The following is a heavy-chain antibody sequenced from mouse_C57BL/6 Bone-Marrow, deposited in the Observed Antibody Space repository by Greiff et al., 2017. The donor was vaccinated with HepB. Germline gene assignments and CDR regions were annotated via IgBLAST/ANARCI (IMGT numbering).Heavy chain of an antibody. J-gene: IGHJ2*01. D-gene: IGHD1-1*01. Sequence: EVNVVESGGDLVKPGGSLKLSCAASGFTFSSYGMSWVRQTPDKRLEWVATFSSGGSYTYYPDSVKGRFTIARDNAKNTLYLQMRSLKSEDTAMYYCARRKNYYGYIDYGGQGSTLTVSS. CDR2: FSSGGSYT. V-gene: IGHV5-6*02. CDR3: ARRKNYYGYIDY. CDR1: GFTFSSYG.